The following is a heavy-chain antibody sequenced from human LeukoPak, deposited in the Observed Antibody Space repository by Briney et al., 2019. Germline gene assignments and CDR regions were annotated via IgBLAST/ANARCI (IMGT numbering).Heavy chain of an antibody. CDR1: GGSFSGYY. J-gene: IGHJ5*02. CDR3: ARALASSSWYENWFDP. D-gene: IGHD6-13*01. CDR2: IYYSGST. V-gene: IGHV4-34*01. Sequence: SETLSLTCAVYGGSFSGYYWGWIRQPPGKGLEWIGSIYYSGSTYYNPSLKSRVTISVDTSKNQFSLKLSSVTAADTAVYYCARALASSSWYENWFDPWGQGTLVTVSS.